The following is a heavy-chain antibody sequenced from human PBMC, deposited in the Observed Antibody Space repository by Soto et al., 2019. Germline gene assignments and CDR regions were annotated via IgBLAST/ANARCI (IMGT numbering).Heavy chain of an antibody. Sequence: GGSLRLSCAASGFTFSSYAMSWARQAPGKGLEWVSDISSSSSSIYYADSVKGRFTISRDNAKNTLYLQMNSLRDEDTAVYYCARDWGVSGYRYGYPHYYGMDVWGQGTTVTVSS. CDR2: ISSSSSSI. D-gene: IGHD5-18*01. CDR1: GFTFSSYA. CDR3: ARDWGVSGYRYGYPHYYGMDV. V-gene: IGHV3-48*02. J-gene: IGHJ6*02.